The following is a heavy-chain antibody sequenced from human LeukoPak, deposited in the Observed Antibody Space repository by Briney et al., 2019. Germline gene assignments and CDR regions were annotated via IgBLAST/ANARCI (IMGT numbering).Heavy chain of an antibody. J-gene: IGHJ4*02. Sequence: PGGSLTLSCAASEFTFSSFGLHWVRQAPGKGLEWVALIRSDGSSKNYADSVKGRFTISRDISKNTGHLQMNNLRAEDTAVYYCAKWSGDYPSYYLDYWGQGTLVTVSS. CDR3: AKWSGDYPSYYLDY. CDR1: EFTFSSFG. V-gene: IGHV3-30*02. CDR2: IRSDGSSK. D-gene: IGHD4-17*01.